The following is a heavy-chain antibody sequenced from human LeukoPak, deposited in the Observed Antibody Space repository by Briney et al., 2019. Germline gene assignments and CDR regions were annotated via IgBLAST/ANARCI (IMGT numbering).Heavy chain of an antibody. V-gene: IGHV3-23*01. CDR3: AKASPPLYGSGSHFDY. CDR1: GFTFSSYA. CDR2: ISGSGGST. D-gene: IGHD3-10*01. Sequence: GGSLRLSCAASGFTFSSYAMSWVRQAPGKGLEWVSAISGSGGSTYYADSVKGRFTISRDNSKNTLYLQMNSLRAEDTAVYYCAKASPPLYGSGSHFDYWGQGTLVTVSS. J-gene: IGHJ4*02.